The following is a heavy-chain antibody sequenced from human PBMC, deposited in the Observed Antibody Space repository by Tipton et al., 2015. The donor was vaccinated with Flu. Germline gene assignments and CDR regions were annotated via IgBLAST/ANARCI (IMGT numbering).Heavy chain of an antibody. CDR1: GFTFRSYW. CDR3: ARGGSGYSYGKLDY. CDR2: IKQDGSEK. Sequence: CAASGFTFRSYWMNWVRQAPGKGLEWVANIKQDGSEKYYVDSVKGRFTITRDNAKNSLYLQMNSLRAEDTAVYYCARGGSGYSYGKLDYWGQGILVTVSS. D-gene: IGHD5-18*01. V-gene: IGHV3-7*01. J-gene: IGHJ4*02.